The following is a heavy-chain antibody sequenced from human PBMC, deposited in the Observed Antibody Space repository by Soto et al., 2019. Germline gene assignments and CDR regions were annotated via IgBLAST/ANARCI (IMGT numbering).Heavy chain of an antibody. J-gene: IGHJ2*01. CDR3: ASEIMPLTNDWYFDL. CDR2: IFDSGST. CDR1: GGSISGGVHS. Sequence: QVQLQESGPGLVKPSETLSLTCTVSGGSISGGVHSWSWIRQPPGKGLEWIGHIFDSGSTYYNPSLKSRLTISVDTSKNQVTLRLSSLTAADTAVYYCASEIMPLTNDWYFDLWGRGTLVTVSS. D-gene: IGHD2-8*01. V-gene: IGHV4-30-4*01.